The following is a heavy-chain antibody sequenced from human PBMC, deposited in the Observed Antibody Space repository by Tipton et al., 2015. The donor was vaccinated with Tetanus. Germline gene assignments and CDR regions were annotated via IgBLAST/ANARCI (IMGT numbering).Heavy chain of an antibody. CDR1: GGSFGGYY. CDR2: ISNSGGT. J-gene: IGHJ4*02. Sequence: TLSLTCAAYGGSFGGYYWSWIRQPPGKGLEWIGEISNSGGTNYNPSLKSRVTISVDTSTNQFSLTLNSMAAADTGVYYCARHQSGYFTPFDYWGQGTLVTVSS. D-gene: IGHD3-3*01. CDR3: ARHQSGYFTPFDY. V-gene: IGHV4-34*01.